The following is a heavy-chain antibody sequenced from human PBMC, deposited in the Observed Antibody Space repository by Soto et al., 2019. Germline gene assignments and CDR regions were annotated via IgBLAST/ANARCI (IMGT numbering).Heavy chain of an antibody. D-gene: IGHD5-18*01. Sequence: GGPLRLCWAASGFTFSSYAMHWVRQAPGKGLEWVAVISYDGSNKYYADSVKGRFTISRDNSKNTLYLQMKSLRAEDTAVYYCQAQLWSYFGYRGQGTLGPVSS. CDR3: QAQLWSYFGY. V-gene: IGHV3-30-3*01. J-gene: IGHJ4*02. CDR2: ISYDGSNK. CDR1: GFTFSSYA.